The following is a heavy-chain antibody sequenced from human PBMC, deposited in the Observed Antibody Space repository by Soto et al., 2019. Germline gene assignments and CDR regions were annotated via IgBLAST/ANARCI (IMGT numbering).Heavy chain of an antibody. J-gene: IGHJ4*02. D-gene: IGHD1-1*01. V-gene: IGHV4-59*08. Sequence: SETLSLTCTVSGGSISTYYWSWIRQPPGKGLEWIGYIYYDGSTSYNPSLKSRVTISVDTSKNQFSLKLSSVTAADTAVYYCAANVDYWGQGTLVTVSS. CDR2: IYYDGST. CDR3: AANVDY. CDR1: GGSISTYY.